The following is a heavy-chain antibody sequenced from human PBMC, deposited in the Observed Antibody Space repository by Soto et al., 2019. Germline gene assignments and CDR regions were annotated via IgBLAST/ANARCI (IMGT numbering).Heavy chain of an antibody. V-gene: IGHV1-18*01. D-gene: IGHD1-26*01. Sequence: GASVKLSCKASGYSFTSYGISWVRQAPGQGLEWMGWISACNGNTNYAQKLQGRVTMTTDTSTSTAYMELRSLRSDDTAVYYCARASLLVGASDYWGQGTLVTVSS. CDR3: ARASLLVGASDY. CDR2: ISACNGNT. J-gene: IGHJ4*02. CDR1: GYSFTSYG.